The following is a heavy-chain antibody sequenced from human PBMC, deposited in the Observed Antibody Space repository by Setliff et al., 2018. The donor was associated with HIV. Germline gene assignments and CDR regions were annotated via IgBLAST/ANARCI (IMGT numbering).Heavy chain of an antibody. CDR3: ARHLRGGYCSGGSCFNDAFDI. J-gene: IGHJ3*02. D-gene: IGHD2-15*01. CDR1: GYSFTNYW. Sequence: GESLKISCKGSGYSFTNYWIGWVRQMPGKGLERMGIIYPGDSDTRYSQSFQGQVTISADKSISTAYLQWSSLKASDTAMYYCARHLRGGYCSGGSCFNDAFDIWGQGTMVTVSS. CDR2: IYPGDSDT. V-gene: IGHV5-51*01.